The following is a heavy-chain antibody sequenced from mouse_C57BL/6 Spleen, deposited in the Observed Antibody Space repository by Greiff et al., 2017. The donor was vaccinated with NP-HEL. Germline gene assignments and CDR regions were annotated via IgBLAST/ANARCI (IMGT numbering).Heavy chain of an antibody. Sequence: QVQLQQPGTELVKPGASVKLSCKASGYTFTSYWMHWVKQRPGQGLEWIGNINPSNGGTNYNEKFKSKATLTVDKSSSTAYMQLSRLTSEDAAVYCCAKSGIYDWGDYWGQGTSVTVSS. D-gene: IGHD2-3*01. CDR1: GYTFTSYW. CDR3: AKSGIYDWGDY. J-gene: IGHJ4*01. CDR2: INPSNGGT. V-gene: IGHV1-53*01.